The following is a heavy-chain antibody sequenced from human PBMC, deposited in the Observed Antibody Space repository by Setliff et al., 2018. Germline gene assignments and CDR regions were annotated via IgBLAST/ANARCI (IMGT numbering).Heavy chain of an antibody. CDR1: GGTFSSYA. J-gene: IGHJ6*03. CDR3: ARVRDCSGGICHRGFHHYLDV. CDR2: IIPMFGTT. Sequence: SVKVSCKASGGTFSSYAIDWVRQAPGQGLEWMGGIIPMFGTTNYAQRFRGRVTITADESTTTAYLELSSLRSEDTAVYYCARVRDCSGGICHRGFHHYLDVWGKGTTVTVSS. D-gene: IGHD2-15*01. V-gene: IGHV1-69*13.